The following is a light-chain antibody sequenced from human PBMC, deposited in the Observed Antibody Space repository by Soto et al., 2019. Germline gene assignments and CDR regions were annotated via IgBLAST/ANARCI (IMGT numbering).Light chain of an antibody. CDR1: NSDVGGYNY. CDR3: SSYTDSVTLVV. J-gene: IGLJ2*01. CDR2: EVT. V-gene: IGLV2-14*01. Sequence: QSALTQPASVSGSPGQSITISCTGTNSDVGGYNYVSWYQQHPGKVPNLMIYEVTNRPSGVSNRFSGSKSGNTASLTISGLRAEDEADYYCSSYTDSVTLVVFGGGTKLTVL.